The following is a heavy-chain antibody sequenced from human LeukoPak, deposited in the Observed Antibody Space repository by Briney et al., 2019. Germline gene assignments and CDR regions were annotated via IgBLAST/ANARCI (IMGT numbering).Heavy chain of an antibody. D-gene: IGHD5-24*01. CDR1: GVSISSGGYY. J-gene: IGHJ4*02. CDR3: ARAKEMATFDY. CDR2: IYYSGST. V-gene: IGHV4-31*03. Sequence: SETLSLTCTVSGVSISSGGYYWSWIRQHPGKGLEWIGYIYYSGSTYYNPSLKSRVTISVDTSKNQFSLKLSSVTAADTAVYYCARAKEMATFDYWGQGTLVTVSS.